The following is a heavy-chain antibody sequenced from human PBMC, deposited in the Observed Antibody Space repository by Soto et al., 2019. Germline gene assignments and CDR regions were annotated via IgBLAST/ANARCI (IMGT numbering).Heavy chain of an antibody. J-gene: IGHJ4*02. CDR1: GFTFSSYA. Sequence: GGSLRLSCAASGFTFSSYAMHWVRQAPGKGLEYVSAISSNGGSTYYAKSVKGRFTISRDNSKNTLYLQMGSLRAEDMAVYYCARAGGTSVSFDYWGQGTLVTVSS. V-gene: IGHV3-64*01. D-gene: IGHD3-16*01. CDR2: ISSNGGST. CDR3: ARAGGTSVSFDY.